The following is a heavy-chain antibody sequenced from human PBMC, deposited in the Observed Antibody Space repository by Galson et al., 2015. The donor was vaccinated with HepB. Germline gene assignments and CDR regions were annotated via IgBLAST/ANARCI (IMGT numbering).Heavy chain of an antibody. Sequence: SLRLSCAASGFTFSSHGMHWVRQAPGKGLEWVALISYDGSNKKYVDSVKGRFTISRGNSKNTLYLQMNSLRAEDTAVYYCAFLGNSGSYLAVFDIWGQGTRVTVSS. CDR1: GFTFSSHG. V-gene: IGHV3-30*03. J-gene: IGHJ3*02. D-gene: IGHD1-26*01. CDR2: ISYDGSNK. CDR3: AFLGNSGSYLAVFDI.